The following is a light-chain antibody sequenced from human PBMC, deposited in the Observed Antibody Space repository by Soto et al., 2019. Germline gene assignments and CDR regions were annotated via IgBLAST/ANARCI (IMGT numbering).Light chain of an antibody. CDR1: SSNIGSNT. CDR3: EAWDDSLNGVV. Sequence: QSVLTQPPSASGTPGQRVTISCSGSSSNIGSNTVNWYQQLPGTAPKLLIYSNNQLPSGVPDRFSGSKSGTSASLGISGLQSEDEADYYCEAWDDSLNGVVFGGGTKLTVL. V-gene: IGLV1-44*01. J-gene: IGLJ2*01. CDR2: SNN.